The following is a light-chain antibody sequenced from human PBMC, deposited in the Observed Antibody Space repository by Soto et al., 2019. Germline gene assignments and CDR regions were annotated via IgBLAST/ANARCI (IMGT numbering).Light chain of an antibody. J-gene: IGKJ1*01. CDR3: QQYGSLSWT. Sequence: DIVLTQSPATLSLSPGERATLSCRANQSVGNYLAWYQQKPGQAPRLLIYGASSRATVIPDRFSGSGSGTDFTLTISRLEPEDFAVYHCQQYGSLSWTFGQGTKVDIK. V-gene: IGKV3-20*01. CDR1: QSVGNY. CDR2: GAS.